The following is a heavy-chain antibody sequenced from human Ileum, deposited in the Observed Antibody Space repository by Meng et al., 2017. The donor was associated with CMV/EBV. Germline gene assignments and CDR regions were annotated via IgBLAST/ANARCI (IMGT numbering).Heavy chain of an antibody. V-gene: IGHV1-3*01. J-gene: IGHJ5*02. CDR1: GYSFISFA. CDR2: LNANNGRQ. Sequence: QARLMQSGTEMKTPGASVKISCRASGYSFISFAMYWVRQAPGQSLEWLGWLNANNGRQKVSQRFKGRVSLTRDKSTTTAYMELSGLTHEDTAVYFCTSGQITMSAWGQGTLVTVSS. D-gene: IGHD3-10*02. CDR3: TSGQITMSA.